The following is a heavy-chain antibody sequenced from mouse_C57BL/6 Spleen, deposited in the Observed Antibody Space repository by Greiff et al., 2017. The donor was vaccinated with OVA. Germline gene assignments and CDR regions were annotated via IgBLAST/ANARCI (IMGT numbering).Heavy chain of an antibody. CDR2: ISSGGDYI. V-gene: IGHV5-9-1*02. J-gene: IGHJ3*01. D-gene: IGHD1-1*01. CDR1: GFTFSSYA. Sequence: EVNVVESGEGLVKPGGSLKLSCAASGFTFSSYAMSWVRQTPEKRLEWVAYISSGGDYIYYADTVKGRFTISRDNARNTLYLQMSSLKSEDTAMYYCTRDLGKNGSSFFAYWGQGTLVTVSA. CDR3: TRDLGKNGSSFFAY.